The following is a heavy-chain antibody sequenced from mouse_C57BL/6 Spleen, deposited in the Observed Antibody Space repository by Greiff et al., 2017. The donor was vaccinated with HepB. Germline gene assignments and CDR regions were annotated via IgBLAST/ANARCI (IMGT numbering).Heavy chain of an antibody. CDR1: GYSFTDYN. CDR3: AREYYGNYHYYAMDY. Sequence: VHVKQSGPELVKPGASVKISCKASGYSFTDYNMNWVKQSNGKSLEWIGVINPNYGTTSYNQKFKGKATLTVDQSSSTAYMQLNSLTSEDSAVYYCAREYYGNYHYYAMDYWGQGTSVTVSS. J-gene: IGHJ4*01. CDR2: INPNYGTT. V-gene: IGHV1-39*01. D-gene: IGHD2-1*01.